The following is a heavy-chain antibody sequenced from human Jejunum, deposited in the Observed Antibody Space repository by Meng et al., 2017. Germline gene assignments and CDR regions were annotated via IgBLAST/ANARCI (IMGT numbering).Heavy chain of an antibody. CDR3: ARDHMGSLDY. D-gene: IGHD1-26*01. CDR1: GGSVSSAGYQ. CDR2: AST. V-gene: IGHV4-61*08. J-gene: IGHJ4*02. Sequence: QGLLQASGPGLVRPSETLCLICSVSGGSVSSAGYQWSWIRQPPGKGLEWIGYASTNYNPSLKSRVTISVDTSKNQFSLRLTSVTAADTVVYYCARDHMGSLDYWGQGVLVTVSS.